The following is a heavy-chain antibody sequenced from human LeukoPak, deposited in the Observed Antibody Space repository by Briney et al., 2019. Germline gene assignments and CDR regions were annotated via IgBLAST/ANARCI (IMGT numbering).Heavy chain of an antibody. V-gene: IGHV3-43D*03. D-gene: IGHD5-12*01. J-gene: IGHJ4*02. Sequence: GGSLRLSCAASGFTFSSYAMHWVRQAPGKGLEWVSLISWDGGSTYYADSVKGRFTISRDNSKNSLYLQMNSLRAEDTALYYCAKDISNIVATMNFDYWGQGTLVTVSS. CDR3: AKDISNIVATMNFDY. CDR1: GFTFSSYA. CDR2: ISWDGGST.